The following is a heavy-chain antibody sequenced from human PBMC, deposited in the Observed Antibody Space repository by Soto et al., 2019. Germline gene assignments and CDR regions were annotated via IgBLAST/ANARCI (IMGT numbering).Heavy chain of an antibody. CDR3: ARGNTKGPPRYCSGGSCYSRVGNYYYGMDV. D-gene: IGHD2-15*01. CDR1: GGSFSGYY. Sequence: SETLSLTCAVHGGSFSGYYWSWIRQPPGKGLEWIGEINHSGSTNYNPSLKSRVTISVDTSKNQFSLKLSSVTAADTAVYYCARGNTKGPPRYCSGGSCYSRVGNYYYGMDVWGQGTTVTVSS. J-gene: IGHJ6*02. V-gene: IGHV4-34*01. CDR2: INHSGST.